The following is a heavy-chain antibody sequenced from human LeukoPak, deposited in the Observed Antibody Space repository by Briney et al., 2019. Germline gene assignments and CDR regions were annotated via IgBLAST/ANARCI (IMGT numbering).Heavy chain of an antibody. CDR2: IIPIFGTA. Sequence: SVKVSCKASGGTFSSYAISWARQAPGQGLEWMGGIIPIFGTANYAQKFQGRVTITADESTSTAYMELSSLRSEDTAVYYCARGAPLGYYYYYYMDVWGKGATVTVSS. V-gene: IGHV1-69*13. CDR1: GGTFSSYA. CDR3: ARGAPLGYYYYYYMDV. J-gene: IGHJ6*03.